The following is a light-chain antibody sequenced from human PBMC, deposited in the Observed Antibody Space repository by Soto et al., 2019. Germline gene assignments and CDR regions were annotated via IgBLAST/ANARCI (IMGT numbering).Light chain of an antibody. Sequence: QSALTQPASVSGSPGQSITISSTGTSSDVGGYNYVSWYQQHPGKAPKLMICEVSNRPSGVSNRFSGSKSGNTASLTISGLQAEDEADYYCSSYTTTSTRVFGTGTKVTVL. J-gene: IGLJ1*01. CDR2: EVS. CDR3: SSYTTTSTRV. CDR1: SSDVGGYNY. V-gene: IGLV2-14*01.